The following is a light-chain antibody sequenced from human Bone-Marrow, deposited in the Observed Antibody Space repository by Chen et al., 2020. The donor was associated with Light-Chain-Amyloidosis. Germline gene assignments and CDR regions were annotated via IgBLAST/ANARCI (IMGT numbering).Light chain of an antibody. J-gene: IGLJ1*01. CDR1: SSDVGGYNH. Sequence: SALTQPASLSGSPGQATTIPCTGTSSDVGGYNHVSWYQQRPDKAPKLMIYEVTNRPSWVPDRFSGSKSDNTASLTISGLQTEDEADYFCSSYTITNTLVFGSGTRVTVL. CDR2: EVT. V-gene: IGLV2-14*01. CDR3: SSYTITNTLV.